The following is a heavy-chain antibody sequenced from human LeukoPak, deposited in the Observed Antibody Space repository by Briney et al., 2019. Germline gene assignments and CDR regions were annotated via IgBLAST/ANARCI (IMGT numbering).Heavy chain of an antibody. CDR2: MYSGGTR. Sequence: PGGSLRLSCAASGFIISSKYMSWVRQAPGKGLEWVSVMYSGGTRFYADSVRGRFTISRDNSKNTLYLQMNSLRAEDTAVYYCAKDQGTTSFPQNWFDPWGQGTLVTVSS. D-gene: IGHD1-1*01. J-gene: IGHJ5*02. CDR3: AKDQGTTSFPQNWFDP. CDR1: GFIISSKY. V-gene: IGHV3-53*05.